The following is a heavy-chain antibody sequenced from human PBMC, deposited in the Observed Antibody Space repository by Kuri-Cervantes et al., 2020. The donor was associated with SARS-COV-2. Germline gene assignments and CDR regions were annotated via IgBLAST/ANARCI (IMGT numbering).Heavy chain of an antibody. CDR3: ARDLICSTCDTPDYYGMDV. CDR1: GFPVASNY. Sequence: GESLKISCAASGFPVASNYINWVRQAPEKGLEWVSSTYSGGSTHYAESLKGRFTISRDTSKNTVYLQMNSLRGEDTGVYYCARDLICSTCDTPDYYGMDVWGQGTTVTVSS. CDR2: TYSGGST. D-gene: IGHD2-15*01. J-gene: IGHJ6*02. V-gene: IGHV3-66*01.